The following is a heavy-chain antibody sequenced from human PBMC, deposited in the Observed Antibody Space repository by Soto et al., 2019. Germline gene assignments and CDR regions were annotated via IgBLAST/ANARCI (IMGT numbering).Heavy chain of an antibody. CDR1: GYTFTSYG. CDR2: ISAYNGNT. V-gene: IGHV1-18*01. Sequence: ASVKVSCKASGYTFTSYGISWVRQAPGQGLEWMGWISAYNGNTNYAQKLQGRVTMTTDTSTSTAYMELRSLRSDDTAVYYCARDRSIHYYGSGSYYLDYWGQGTLVTVSS. J-gene: IGHJ4*02. D-gene: IGHD3-10*01. CDR3: ARDRSIHYYGSGSYYLDY.